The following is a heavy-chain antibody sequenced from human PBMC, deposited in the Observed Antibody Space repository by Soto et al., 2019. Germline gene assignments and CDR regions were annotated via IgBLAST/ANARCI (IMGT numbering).Heavy chain of an antibody. V-gene: IGHV4-61*08. D-gene: IGHD2-8*01. CDR2: IYYTGST. Sequence: SETLSLTCTVSGASISSGAYYWTWIRQHPGKGLEWIGYIYYTGSTDYNSSLKSRVTISIDTSKNQISLKLSSVTAADTAVYYCARRLIPDFDHWGQGTLVTVSS. CDR1: GASISSGAYY. CDR3: ARRLIPDFDH. J-gene: IGHJ4*02.